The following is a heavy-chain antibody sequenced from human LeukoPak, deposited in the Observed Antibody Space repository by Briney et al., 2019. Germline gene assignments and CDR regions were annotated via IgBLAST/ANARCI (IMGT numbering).Heavy chain of an antibody. CDR1: GFTVSSNY. CDR2: IYSGGST. CDR3: ARGTFGVVTFDY. D-gene: IGHD3-3*01. J-gene: IGHJ4*02. V-gene: IGHV3-53*01. Sequence: GGSLRLSCAASGFTVSSNYMSWVRQAPGKGLEWVSVIYSGGSTYYADSVKGRFTISRDNSKNTLYLQMNSLRAEDTAVYYCARGTFGVVTFDYWGQGTLVTVSS.